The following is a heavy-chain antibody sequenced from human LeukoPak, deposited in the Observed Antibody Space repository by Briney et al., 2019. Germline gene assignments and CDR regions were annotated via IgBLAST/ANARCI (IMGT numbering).Heavy chain of an antibody. D-gene: IGHD5-24*01. J-gene: IGHJ3*02. Sequence: GASVKVSCKASGYTFTGYYMHWVRQAPGQGLEWMGRINPNNGGTNYAQKFQGRVTMTRDTSISTAYMDLSRLRSDDTAVYYCARVKAITGLQLEDAFDMWGQGTMVTVSS. V-gene: IGHV1-2*06. CDR1: GYTFTGYY. CDR2: INPNNGGT. CDR3: ARVKAITGLQLEDAFDM.